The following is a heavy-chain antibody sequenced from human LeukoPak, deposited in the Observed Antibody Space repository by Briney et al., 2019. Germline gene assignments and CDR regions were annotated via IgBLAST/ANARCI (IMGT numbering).Heavy chain of an antibody. CDR1: GGSISSYY. CDR3: ARHVHWFGELLGAFDI. V-gene: IGHV4-59*08. CDR2: IYYSGST. J-gene: IGHJ3*02. D-gene: IGHD3-10*01. Sequence: PSETLSLSCTVSGGSISSYYWSWIRQAPGKGLEWMGYIYYSGSTNYNTSLKSRVTISVDTSKNQFSLKLSSVTAADTAVYYCARHVHWFGELLGAFDIWGQGTMVTVSS.